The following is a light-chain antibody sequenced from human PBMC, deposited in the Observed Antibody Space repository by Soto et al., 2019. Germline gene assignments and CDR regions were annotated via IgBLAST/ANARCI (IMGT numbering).Light chain of an antibody. J-gene: IGLJ1*01. CDR1: SSDVGSYNL. CDR2: EGS. CDR3: CSYAGSSPYV. V-gene: IGLV2-23*01. Sequence: QSALTQPASVSGSPGQSITISCTGTSSDVGSYNLVSWYQQHPGKAPKLMIYEGSKRPSGVSNRFSGSKSGNTASLTISGLQAEDEADYYCCSYAGSSPYVFGTGTKVPVL.